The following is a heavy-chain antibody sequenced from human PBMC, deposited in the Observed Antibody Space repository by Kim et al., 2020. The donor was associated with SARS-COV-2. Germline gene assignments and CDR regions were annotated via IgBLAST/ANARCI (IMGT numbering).Heavy chain of an antibody. CDR2: INHSGST. D-gene: IGHD2-2*01. V-gene: IGHV4-34*01. CDR1: GGSFSGYY. J-gene: IGHJ6*02. Sequence: SETLSLTCAVYGGSFSGYYWSWIRQPPGKGLEWIGEINHSGSTNYNPSLKSRVTISVDTSKNQFSLKLSSVTAADTAVYYCARGGRLVVPAAMPRSYYYYGMDVWGQGTTVTVSS. CDR3: ARGGRLVVPAAMPRSYYYYGMDV.